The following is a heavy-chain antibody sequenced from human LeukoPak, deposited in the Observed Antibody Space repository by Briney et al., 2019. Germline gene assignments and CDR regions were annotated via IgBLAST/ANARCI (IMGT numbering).Heavy chain of an antibody. D-gene: IGHD3-22*01. CDR2: IYYSGSI. CDR3: ATLSEDSSGYSEYYFDY. V-gene: IGHV4-59*01. J-gene: IGHJ4*02. CDR1: ADSISSYY. Sequence: SETLSLTCTVSADSISSYYWSWIQHPPGKGLEWIGYIYYSGSINYTPSLKSRVTISVDTSKNQFSLKLSSVTAADTAVYYCATLSEDSSGYSEYYFDYWGQGTLVTVSS.